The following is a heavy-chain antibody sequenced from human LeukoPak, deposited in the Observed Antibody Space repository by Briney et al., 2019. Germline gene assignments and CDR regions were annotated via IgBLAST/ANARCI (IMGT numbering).Heavy chain of an antibody. CDR3: ARHDSSGYKY. J-gene: IGHJ4*02. Sequence: SETLSLTCTVSGGSTSRYYWSWIRQPPGKGLEWIGYIYYSGSTNYNPSLKSRVTISVDTSKNQFSLKVTSVTAADTAIYYCARHDSSGYKYWGQGTLVTVSS. CDR2: IYYSGST. D-gene: IGHD3-22*01. V-gene: IGHV4-59*08. CDR1: GGSTSRYY.